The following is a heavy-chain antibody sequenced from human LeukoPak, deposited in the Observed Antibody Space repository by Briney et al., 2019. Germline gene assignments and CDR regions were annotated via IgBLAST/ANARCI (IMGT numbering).Heavy chain of an antibody. J-gene: IGHJ4*02. CDR3: AKGSEVVTPYYFDY. Sequence: GGSLRLSCAASGFTFSSYGMHWVRQAPGKGLEWVAVISYDGSNKYYADSVKGRFTISRDNSKNTLYLQMNSLRAEDTAVYYCAKGSEVVTPYYFDYWGQGTLVTVSS. V-gene: IGHV3-30*18. CDR2: ISYDGSNK. CDR1: GFTFSSYG. D-gene: IGHD3-22*01.